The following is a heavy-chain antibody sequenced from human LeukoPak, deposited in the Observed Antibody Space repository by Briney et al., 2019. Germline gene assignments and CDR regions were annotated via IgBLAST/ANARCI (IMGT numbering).Heavy chain of an antibody. CDR1: EFTFSSHA. V-gene: IGHV3-23*01. D-gene: IGHD1-1*01. CDR3: ARYITGPNTAFDI. J-gene: IGHJ3*02. CDR2: ISNSGGNT. Sequence: GGSLRLPCVASEFTFSSHAMSWVRQAPGKGLEWVSTISNSGGNTYYAGSVKARFSISRDNSKDTLYLQMDSLRVDDTAVYYCARYITGPNTAFDIWGQGTRVTVSS.